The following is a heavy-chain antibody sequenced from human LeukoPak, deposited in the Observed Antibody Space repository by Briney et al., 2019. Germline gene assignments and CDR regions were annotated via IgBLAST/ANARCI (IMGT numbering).Heavy chain of an antibody. Sequence: ASVKVSCKASGYTFIGYYMHWVRQAPGQGLEWMGWINPNTGDTDYAQKFQGRVTMTRDTSNSTAYMELRRLKSDETAVYYCARASYGALVGDERGWGQGTLVTVSS. CDR1: GYTFIGYY. V-gene: IGHV1-2*02. D-gene: IGHD4-17*01. J-gene: IGHJ1*01. CDR2: INPNTGDT. CDR3: ARASYGALVGDERG.